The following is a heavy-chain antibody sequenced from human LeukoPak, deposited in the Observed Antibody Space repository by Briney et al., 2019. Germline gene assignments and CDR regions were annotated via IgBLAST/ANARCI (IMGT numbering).Heavy chain of an antibody. CDR2: FDPEDGET. CDR3: ARVRVNLGYCSGGSCSARAFDI. D-gene: IGHD2-15*01. CDR1: GYTLTELS. J-gene: IGHJ3*02. V-gene: IGHV1-24*01. Sequence: ASVKVSCKVSGYTLTELSMHWVRQAPGKGLEWMGGFDPEDGETIYAQKFQGRVTMTEDTSTDTAYMELSRLRSDDTAVYYCARVRVNLGYCSGGSCSARAFDIWGQGTMVTVSS.